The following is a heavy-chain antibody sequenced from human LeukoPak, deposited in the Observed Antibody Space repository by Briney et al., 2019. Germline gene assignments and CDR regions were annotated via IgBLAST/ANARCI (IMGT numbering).Heavy chain of an antibody. CDR3: VRDDGSATMGFDS. V-gene: IGHV1-69*05. CDR2: VIPILGTT. Sequence: SVKVSCKASGTTFSRSAISWVRQAPGQGLEWMGGVIPILGTTNYAQKFRDRVSITTDESTSTAYMEVTSLRSVDTAVYYCVRDDGSATMGFDSWGQGTIVSVS. J-gene: IGHJ4*02. D-gene: IGHD5-12*01. CDR1: GTTFSRSA.